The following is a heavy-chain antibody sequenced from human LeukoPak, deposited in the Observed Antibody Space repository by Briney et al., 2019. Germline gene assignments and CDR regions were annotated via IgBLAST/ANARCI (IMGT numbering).Heavy chain of an antibody. J-gene: IGHJ4*02. CDR3: AGGSSSWGIQPKYYFDY. CDR1: GGSISTYY. CDR2: IYPNGTT. D-gene: IGHD6-13*01. Sequence: SETLSLTCTVSGGSISTYYWSWIRQPAGKGLEWIGRIYPNGTTNYNPSLKSRITMSVDTSMTQFSLKLTSVTAADTAVYYCAGGSSSWGIQPKYYFDYWGQGALVTVSS. V-gene: IGHV4-4*07.